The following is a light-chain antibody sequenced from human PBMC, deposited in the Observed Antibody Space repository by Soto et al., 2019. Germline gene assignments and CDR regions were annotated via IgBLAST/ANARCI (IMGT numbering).Light chain of an antibody. V-gene: IGKV1-39*01. CDR1: QSVNMF. Sequence: DIQMTQSPSFLSASVGDSVSVSCRASQSVNMFLNWYQQKPGRAPKLLIYAASSLQGGVPSRFRASGSGTAFTLTISSLQPEDFATYFCQQSFTSPLTFGGGTKVELK. CDR2: AAS. J-gene: IGKJ4*01. CDR3: QQSFTSPLT.